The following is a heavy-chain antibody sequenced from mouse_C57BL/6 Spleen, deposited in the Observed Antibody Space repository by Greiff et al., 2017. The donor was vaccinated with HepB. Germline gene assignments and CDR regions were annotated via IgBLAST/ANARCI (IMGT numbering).Heavy chain of an antibody. CDR1: GFTFTDYY. D-gene: IGHD2-1*01. CDR3: ARNYYGNTCAY. CDR2: SRNKANGYTT. J-gene: IGHJ3*01. Sequence: EVKLMESGGGLVQPGGSLSLSCAASGFTFTDYYMSWVRQPPVKALEWLGFSRNKANGYTTAYSASVKGRFTISRDNSQSILYIQMNALSAEDSATYYGARNYYGNTCAYWGQGTLVTVSA. V-gene: IGHV7-3*01.